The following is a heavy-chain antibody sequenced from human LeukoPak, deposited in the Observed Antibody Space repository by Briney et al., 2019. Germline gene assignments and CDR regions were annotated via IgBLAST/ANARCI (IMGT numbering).Heavy chain of an antibody. Sequence: PGGSLRLSCAASGFTFSSYGMHWVRQAPGRGLEWVAVISYDGSNKYYADSVKGRFTISRDNSKNTLYLQMNSLRAEDTAVYYCASISTRDYYYYMDVWGKGTTVTVSS. CDR1: GFTFSSYG. V-gene: IGHV3-30*03. CDR3: ASISTRDYYYYMDV. CDR2: ISYDGSNK. J-gene: IGHJ6*03. D-gene: IGHD1-26*01.